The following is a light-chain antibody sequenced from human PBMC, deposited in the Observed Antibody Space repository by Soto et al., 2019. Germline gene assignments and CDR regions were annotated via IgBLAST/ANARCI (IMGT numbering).Light chain of an antibody. J-gene: IGKJ4*01. V-gene: IGKV1-33*01. CDR1: QDISSY. Sequence: DIQMTQSPSSLSAFVGDRVTITCQASQDISSYLNWYQQKPGKAPKLLINDASNLETGVPSRFSGSGSGTDFTFTISSLQPEDIATYYCQHYDNLSLNFGGGTKVNIK. CDR2: DAS. CDR3: QHYDNLSLN.